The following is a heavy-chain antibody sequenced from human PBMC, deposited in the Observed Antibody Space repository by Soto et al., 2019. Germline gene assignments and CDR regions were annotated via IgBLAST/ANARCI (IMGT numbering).Heavy chain of an antibody. J-gene: IGHJ4*02. CDR3: AKSQEYGDYVPIDY. Sequence: EVQLLESGGGLVQPGGSLRLSCAASGFTFSSYAMSWVRQAPGKGLEWVSAISGSGGSTYYADSVKGRFTISRDNAKNTLYLQMNSLRAEDTAVYYCAKSQEYGDYVPIDYWGQGTLVTVSS. CDR1: GFTFSSYA. CDR2: ISGSGGST. V-gene: IGHV3-23*01. D-gene: IGHD4-17*01.